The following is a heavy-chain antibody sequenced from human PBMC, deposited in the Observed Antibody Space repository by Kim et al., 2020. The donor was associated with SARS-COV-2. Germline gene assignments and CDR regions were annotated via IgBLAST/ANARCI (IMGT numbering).Heavy chain of an antibody. CDR2: TYHSGST. J-gene: IGHJ2*01. D-gene: IGHD6-13*01. V-gene: IGHV4-59*08. Sequence: SETLSLTCTVSGGSISSYYWNWIRQPPGRGLEWIGYTYHSGSTNYNPSLKSRVTMSVDTSKNQVSLKLSSVTAADTAIYYCARRDGGSSWKYWYFDLWGRGTLVTVSS. CDR1: GGSISSYY. CDR3: ARRDGGSSWKYWYFDL.